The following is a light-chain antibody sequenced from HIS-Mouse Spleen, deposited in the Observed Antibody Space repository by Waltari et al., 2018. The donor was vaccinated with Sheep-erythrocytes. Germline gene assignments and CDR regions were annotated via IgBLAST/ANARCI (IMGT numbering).Light chain of an antibody. J-gene: IGLJ3*02. CDR1: SSEVGGATY. V-gene: IGLV2-14*03. CDR2: DVR. CDR3: SSYTSSSTRV. Sequence: QSALTQPASVSGAPGPSVTISCTCTSSEVGGATYGSWYHQHPGKAPKLMIYDVRNRPSGVSNRFSGSKSGNTASLTISGLQAEDEADYYCSSYTSSSTRVFGGGTKLTVL.